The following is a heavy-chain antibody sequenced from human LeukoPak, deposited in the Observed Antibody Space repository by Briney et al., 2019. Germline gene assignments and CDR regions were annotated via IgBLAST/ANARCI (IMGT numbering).Heavy chain of an antibody. Sequence: HPGGSLRLSCVGSGFTFSAYGMSWVRQAPGKGLESVSSISGSDGATSYADSVKGRFTISRDNSKNTLYLQMNSLRAEDTAVYYCAKDMRGVVQVPRAYYFDSWGQGTLVTVSS. CDR2: ISGSDGAT. J-gene: IGHJ4*02. D-gene: IGHD2-8*02. V-gene: IGHV3-23*01. CDR1: GFTFSAYG. CDR3: AKDMRGVVQVPRAYYFDS.